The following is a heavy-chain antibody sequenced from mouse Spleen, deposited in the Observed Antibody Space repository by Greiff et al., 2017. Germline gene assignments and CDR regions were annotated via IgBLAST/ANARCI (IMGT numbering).Heavy chain of an antibody. CDR1: GYAFSSSW. CDR3: ARSGGNYGVYAMDY. V-gene: IGHV1-82*01. D-gene: IGHD2-1*01. Sequence: QVQLKQSGPELVKPGASVKISCKASGYAFSSSWMNWVKQRPGKGLEWIGRIYPGDGDTNYNGKFKGKATLTADKSSSTAYMQLSSLTSEDSAVYFCARSGGNYGVYAMDYWGQGTSVTVSS. CDR2: IYPGDGDT. J-gene: IGHJ4*01.